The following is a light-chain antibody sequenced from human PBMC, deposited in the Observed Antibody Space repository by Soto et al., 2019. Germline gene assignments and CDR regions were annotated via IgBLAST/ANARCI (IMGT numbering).Light chain of an antibody. CDR3: QQRTNWLWT. Sequence: IVLTQSPGTLSLSPGERATLSCRASETVNSNYLAWYQHKRGQAPRLLIYGASYRATGIPARFSGSGSGTEFTLTISSLEPEDFAVYYCQQRTNWLWTFGQGTKVDIK. V-gene: IGKV3-11*01. J-gene: IGKJ1*01. CDR2: GAS. CDR1: ETVNSNY.